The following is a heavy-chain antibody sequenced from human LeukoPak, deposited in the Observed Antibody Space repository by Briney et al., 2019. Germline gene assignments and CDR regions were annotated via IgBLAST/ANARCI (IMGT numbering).Heavy chain of an antibody. CDR2: LSSSRSYI. V-gene: IGHV3-21*01. CDR1: GFSFSDYS. J-gene: IGHJ4*02. CDR3: AKDQGSGSYYVFIDY. Sequence: PGGSLRLSCAASGFSFSDYSMIWVRQAPGKGLEWVSSLSSSRSYIYYADSVKGRFTISRDDSKNTLYLQMNSLRAEDTAVYYCAKDQGSGSYYVFIDYWGQGTLVTVSS. D-gene: IGHD1-26*01.